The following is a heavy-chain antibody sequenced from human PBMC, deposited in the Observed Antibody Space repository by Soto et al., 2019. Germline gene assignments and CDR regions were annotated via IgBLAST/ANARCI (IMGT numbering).Heavy chain of an antibody. J-gene: IGHJ4*02. CDR1: GGSISSGDYY. CDR2: IYYSGST. V-gene: IGHV4-30-4*01. Sequence: TLSLTCTVSGGSISSGDYYWSWIRQPPGKGVEWIGYIYYSGSTYYNPSLKSRVTISVDTSKNQFSLKLSSVTAADTAVYYCARVSSSSWYLGFDYWGQGTLVTVSS. D-gene: IGHD6-13*01. CDR3: ARVSSSSWYLGFDY.